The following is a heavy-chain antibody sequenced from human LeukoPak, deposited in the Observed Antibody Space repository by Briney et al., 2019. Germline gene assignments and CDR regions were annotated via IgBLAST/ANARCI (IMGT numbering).Heavy chain of an antibody. Sequence: SVKVSCKASGYTFTSYYMHWVRQAPGQGLEWMGIINPSGGSTSYAQKFQGRVTMNRDTSTSTVYMELSSLRSEDTAVYYCAWTNAVTPYYFDYWGQGTLVTVSS. CDR2: INPSGGST. D-gene: IGHD4-17*01. V-gene: IGHV1-46*01. CDR1: GYTFTSYY. CDR3: AWTNAVTPYYFDY. J-gene: IGHJ4*02.